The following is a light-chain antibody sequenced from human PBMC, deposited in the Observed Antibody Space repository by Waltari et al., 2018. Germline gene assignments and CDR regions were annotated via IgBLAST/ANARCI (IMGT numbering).Light chain of an antibody. CDR3: QQYDDWPAT. CDR1: QSSSTN. J-gene: IGKJ1*01. CDR2: NGA. V-gene: IGKV3-15*01. Sequence: ERVMTQSPDILSASPGETVTLSGRASQSSSTNVAWYPHKPGQAPRLLIYNGATRHTGIPATFSGSGSGTESTLTISSLQPEDFAVYFCQQYDDWPATFGQGTKVDI.